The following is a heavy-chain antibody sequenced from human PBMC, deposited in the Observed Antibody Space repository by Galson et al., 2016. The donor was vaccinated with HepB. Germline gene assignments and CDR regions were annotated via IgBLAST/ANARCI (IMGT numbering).Heavy chain of an antibody. D-gene: IGHD2-2*01. CDR3: ARDPRKIRYQLLEIYYYYYAMDV. J-gene: IGHJ6*02. V-gene: IGHV1-46*01. CDR2: INPSGGST. CDR1: GYTFTSHY. Sequence: SVKVSCKASGYTFTSHYMHWVRQAPGQGLEWMGTINPSGGSTSYAQKFQGRGTMTRDTSTSTIYMELRSLRSDDPAVYYCARDPRKIRYQLLEIYYYYYAMDVWGQGTTVTVSS.